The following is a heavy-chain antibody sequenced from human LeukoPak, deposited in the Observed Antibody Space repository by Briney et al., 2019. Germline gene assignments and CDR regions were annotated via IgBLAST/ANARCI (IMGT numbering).Heavy chain of an antibody. V-gene: IGHV1-18*04. J-gene: IGHJ4*02. D-gene: IGHD6-19*01. Sequence: ASVKVSCKASGYTFTSYGISWVRQAPGQGLEWMGWISAYNGNTNYAQKLQGRVAMTTDTSTSTAYMELRSLRSDDTAVYYCARGEGRYHSSGWYWNYWGQGTLVTVSS. CDR3: ARGEGRYHSSGWYWNY. CDR1: GYTFTSYG. CDR2: ISAYNGNT.